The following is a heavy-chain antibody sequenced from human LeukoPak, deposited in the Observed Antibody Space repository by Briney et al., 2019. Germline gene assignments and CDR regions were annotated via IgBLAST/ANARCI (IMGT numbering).Heavy chain of an antibody. Sequence: SETLSLTCTVSGGSISSSHYYWGWIRQSPGKGLEWIGSIYYSGTTYYNPSLESRVTISDDTSKNRFSLMLTSLTAADTAVYYCARQSSDHYYYYIDVWGEGTTVIVSS. J-gene: IGHJ6*03. CDR3: ARQSSDHYYYYIDV. CDR1: GGSISSSHYY. V-gene: IGHV4-39*01. CDR2: IYYSGTT.